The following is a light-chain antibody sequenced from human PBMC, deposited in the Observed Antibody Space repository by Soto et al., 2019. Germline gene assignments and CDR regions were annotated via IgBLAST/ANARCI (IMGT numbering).Light chain of an antibody. CDR2: KAS. V-gene: IGKV1-5*03. CDR3: QHHRT. CDR1: QSISSW. Sequence: DIQMTQSPSTLSASVGDRVTITCRASQSISSWLAWYQQKPGKAPKLLIYKASSLESGVPSKFSGSGSGTEFTLTISSLQPDDFATYYRQHHRTFGQGTKVEIK. J-gene: IGKJ1*01.